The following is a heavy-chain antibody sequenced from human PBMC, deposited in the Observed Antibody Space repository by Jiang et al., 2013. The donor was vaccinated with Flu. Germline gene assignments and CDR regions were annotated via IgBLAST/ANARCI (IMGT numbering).Heavy chain of an antibody. CDR2: IIPIFGTA. CDR3: ARERATDYYDSSGYYYIYY. J-gene: IGHJ4*02. Sequence: GAEVKKPGSSVKVSCKASGGTFSSYAISWVRQAPGQGLEWMGGIIPIFGTANYAQKFQGRVTITADESTSTAYMELSSLRSEDTAVYYCARERATDYYDSSGYYYIYYWGQGTLVTVSS. CDR1: GGTFSSYA. D-gene: IGHD3-22*01. V-gene: IGHV1-69*01.